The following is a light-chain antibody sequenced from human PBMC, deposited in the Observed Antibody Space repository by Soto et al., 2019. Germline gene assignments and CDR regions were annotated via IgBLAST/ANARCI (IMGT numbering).Light chain of an antibody. Sequence: EIVMTQSPDTLSVSPGERATLSCRASQSISRKVGWYQHKPGQAPRLLIYGASTRATGVPPRFSGSGSGSDFTLTISSLQSEYFAVYYCQQYNIWSSFTFGKGTRLEIK. V-gene: IGKV3-15*01. CDR3: QQYNIWSSFT. CDR2: GAS. CDR1: QSISRK. J-gene: IGKJ5*01.